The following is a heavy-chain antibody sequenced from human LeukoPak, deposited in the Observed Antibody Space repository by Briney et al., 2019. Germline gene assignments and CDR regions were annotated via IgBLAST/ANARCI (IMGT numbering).Heavy chain of an antibody. V-gene: IGHV4-59*01. CDR2: IYYSGST. CDR1: GGSISGYY. D-gene: IGHD2-15*01. Sequence: PSETLSLPCTVSGGSISGYYWSWIRQSPGKGLEWIGYIYYSGSTNYNPSLKSRVTMSVDTSKNHFSLKVSSVTAADTAVYYCARAVVVAATVKWFDPWGQGTLVTVSS. J-gene: IGHJ5*02. CDR3: ARAVVVAATVKWFDP.